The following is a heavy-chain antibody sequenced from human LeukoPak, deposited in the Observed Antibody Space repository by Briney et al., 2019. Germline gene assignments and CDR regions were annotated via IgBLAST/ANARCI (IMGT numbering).Heavy chain of an antibody. CDR3: AAQKGDCSSTSCYSLSIDY. V-gene: IGHV4-59*01. CDR2: IYYSGST. J-gene: IGHJ4*02. Sequence: PSETLSLTCTVSGGSISSYYWSWVRQPPGKGLEWIGYIYYSGSTNYNPSLKSRVTISVDKSKNKFSLKMSSVTAAVTAVYYCAAQKGDCSSTSCYSLSIDYWGQGTLVTVSS. D-gene: IGHD2-2*01. CDR1: GGSISSYY.